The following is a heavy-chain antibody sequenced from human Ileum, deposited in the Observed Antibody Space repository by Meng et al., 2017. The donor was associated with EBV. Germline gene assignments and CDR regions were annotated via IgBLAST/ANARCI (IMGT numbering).Heavy chain of an antibody. Sequence: QVQLGQSGAEVKKPGASVKVPCKASGYTFTGYYMHWVRQAPGQGLEWMGWINPNSGGTNYAQKFQGWVTMTRDTSISTAYMELSRLRSDDTAVYYCARDWEGSWAVFDYWGQGTLVTVSS. J-gene: IGHJ4*02. CDR2: INPNSGGT. CDR1: GYTFTGYY. V-gene: IGHV1-2*04. D-gene: IGHD6-13*01. CDR3: ARDWEGSWAVFDY.